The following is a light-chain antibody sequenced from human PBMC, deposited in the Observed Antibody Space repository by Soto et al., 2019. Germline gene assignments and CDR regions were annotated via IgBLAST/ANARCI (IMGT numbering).Light chain of an antibody. CDR1: QSLTTN. CDR3: QQYGTPRSVT. Sequence: EIVMTQSPATLSVSPLEIASLSFMASQSLTTNLAWYQQKPGQAPRLLIYGASTRATGIPARFSGSGSGTDFTLTISKVEPEDFAVYYCQQYGTPRSVTFGQGTRLEI. J-gene: IGKJ5*01. CDR2: GAS. V-gene: IGKV3-15*01.